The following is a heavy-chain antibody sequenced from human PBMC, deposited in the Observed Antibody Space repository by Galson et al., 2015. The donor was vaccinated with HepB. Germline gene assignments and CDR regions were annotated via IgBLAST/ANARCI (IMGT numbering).Heavy chain of an antibody. J-gene: IGHJ6*03. Sequence: SVKVSCKASGGTFSSYAISWVRQAPGQGLEWMGGIIPIFGTANYAQKFQGRVTITADESTSTAYMELSSLRSEDTAVYYCARGGLGYCSSTSCYRNYYYYYYMDVWGKGTTVTVSS. D-gene: IGHD2-2*02. V-gene: IGHV1-69*13. CDR1: GGTFSSYA. CDR3: ARGGLGYCSSTSCYRNYYYYYYMDV. CDR2: IIPIFGTA.